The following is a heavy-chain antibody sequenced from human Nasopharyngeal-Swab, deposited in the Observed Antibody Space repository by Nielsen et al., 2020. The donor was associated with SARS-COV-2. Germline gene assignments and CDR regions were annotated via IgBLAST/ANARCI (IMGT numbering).Heavy chain of an antibody. CDR2: ISGADDST. V-gene: IGHV3-23*01. CDR1: GFTVSSNY. D-gene: IGHD1-26*01. J-gene: IGHJ4*02. CDR3: AKEGIVGGSPLLVCFDC. Sequence: GESLKISCAASGFTVSSNYMSWVRQAPGRGLEWVSAISGADDSTKYADSVKGRFTISRDNSKNTLYLQMNSLRAEDTAVYYCAKEGIVGGSPLLVCFDCWGQGTLVTVSS.